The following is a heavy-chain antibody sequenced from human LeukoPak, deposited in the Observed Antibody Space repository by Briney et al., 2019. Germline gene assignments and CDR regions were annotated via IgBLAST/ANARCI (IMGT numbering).Heavy chain of an antibody. CDR3: ARVAGTTVTTDYYFDY. J-gene: IGHJ4*02. CDR1: GYTFTSYG. Sequence: ASVKVSCKASGYTFTSYGISWVRQAPGQGLEWMGWISAYNGNTNYAQKLRGRVTMTTDTSTSTAYMELRSLRSDDTAVYYCARVAGTTVTTDYYFDYWGQGTLVTVSS. CDR2: ISAYNGNT. D-gene: IGHD4-17*01. V-gene: IGHV1-18*01.